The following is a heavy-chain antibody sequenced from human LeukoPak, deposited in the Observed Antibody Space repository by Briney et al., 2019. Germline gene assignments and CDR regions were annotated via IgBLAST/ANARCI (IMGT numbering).Heavy chain of an antibody. CDR1: GFTFSSYS. J-gene: IGHJ4*02. D-gene: IGHD1-26*01. Sequence: GGSLRLSCAASGFTFSSYSMNWVRQAPGKGLVWVSRITSDGYITSYADSVKGRFTISRDNAKNTLYLQMNSLRGEDTAVYYCVGSLGATPGYWGQGTLVTVSS. V-gene: IGHV3-74*01. CDR3: VGSLGATPGY. CDR2: ITSDGYIT.